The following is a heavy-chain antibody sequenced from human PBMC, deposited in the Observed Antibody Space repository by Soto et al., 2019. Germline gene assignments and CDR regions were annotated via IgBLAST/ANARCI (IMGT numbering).Heavy chain of an antibody. CDR2: SSGGDGSP. CDR1: VVTFSSSS. J-gene: IGHJ4*02. D-gene: IGHD3-16*01. V-gene: IGHV3-23*01. CDR3: AKWHTYNYDSLAFSGFDC. Sequence: WGARILSCTASVVTFSSSSMTWVRQAPVKGLEWFSASSGGDGSPSYADSVKGRFTISRDNSENTLYLHMNSLRADDTAADYCAKWHTYNYDSLAFSGFDCWGQGTQVTVSS.